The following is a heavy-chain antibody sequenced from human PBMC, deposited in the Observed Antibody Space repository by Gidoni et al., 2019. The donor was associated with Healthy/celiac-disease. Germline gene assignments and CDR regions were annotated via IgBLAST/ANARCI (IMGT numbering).Heavy chain of an antibody. J-gene: IGHJ4*02. CDR3: AKLGSLRRLFDY. V-gene: IGHV4-34*01. D-gene: IGHD3-16*01. CDR1: GGSFSGYY. Sequence: QVRLQRWGAGLLQPSETLSLVCAVCGGSFSGYYWSWIRKPPGKGLAWIGEINHSGSTNYNPSLTIRVNIAVDTLKHQFSLQLSSVTAADTAVYYCAKLGSLRRLFDYWGQGTLVTVSS. CDR2: INHSGST.